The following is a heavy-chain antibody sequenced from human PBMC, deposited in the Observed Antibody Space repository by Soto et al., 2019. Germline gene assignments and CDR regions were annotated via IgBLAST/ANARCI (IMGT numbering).Heavy chain of an antibody. CDR2: IIPIFGTA. J-gene: IGHJ3*02. V-gene: IGHV1-69*13. Sequence: SVKVSCKASGGTFSSYAISWVRQAPGQGLEWMGGIIPIFGTANYAQKFQGRVTITADESTSTAYMELSSLRSEDTAVYYCARSAAAARPSDAFDIWGQGTMVTVSS. CDR3: ARSAAAARPSDAFDI. CDR1: GGTFSSYA. D-gene: IGHD6-6*01.